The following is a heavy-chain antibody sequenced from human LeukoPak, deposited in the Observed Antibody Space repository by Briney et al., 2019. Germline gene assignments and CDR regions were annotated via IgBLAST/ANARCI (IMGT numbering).Heavy chain of an antibody. V-gene: IGHV4-34*01. J-gene: IGHJ4*02. CDR2: INHSGST. CDR1: GGSFSGYY. Sequence: PSETLSLTCAVYGGSFSGYYWSWVRQPPGKGLEWIGEINHSGSTNYNPSLKSRVTISVDTSKNQFSLKLSSVTAADTAVYYCARTRYYYNSRSYGAPYYFDYWGQGTLVTVSS. CDR3: ARTRYYYNSRSYGAPYYFDY. D-gene: IGHD3-10*01.